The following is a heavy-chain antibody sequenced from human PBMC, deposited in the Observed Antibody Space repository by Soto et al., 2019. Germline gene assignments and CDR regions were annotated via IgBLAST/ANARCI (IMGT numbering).Heavy chain of an antibody. Sequence: ITFKSTVPTLVKPTQTLTLSCTFAGFSLSTSGVGVGWIRQPPGQALEWLALIYWNAVKRHSPSLKSRLTITKDNSQNQVVLTMTNTDPVDTATHYCAHMIYDVWSGYYDAFDFWGQGTMVTLSS. CDR1: GFSLSTSGVG. D-gene: IGHD3-3*01. CDR3: AHMIYDVWSGYYDAFDF. CDR2: IYWNAVK. V-gene: IGHV2-5*01. J-gene: IGHJ3*01.